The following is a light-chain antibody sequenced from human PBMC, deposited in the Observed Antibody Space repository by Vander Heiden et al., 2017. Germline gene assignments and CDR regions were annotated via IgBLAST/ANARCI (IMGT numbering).Light chain of an antibody. V-gene: IGKV1-5*01. CDR3: QQDNSYPWT. CDR2: DVS. Sequence: DIQMPQSHSTLSASVGDRVPTPCRASQSSSSWLAWYQQKPGKAPKLLIYDVSSLESGVPSRFSGSGSGTEFTLTISRLQPDDFAIYYCQQDNSYPWTFGQGTKVEIK. CDR1: QSSSSW. J-gene: IGKJ1*01.